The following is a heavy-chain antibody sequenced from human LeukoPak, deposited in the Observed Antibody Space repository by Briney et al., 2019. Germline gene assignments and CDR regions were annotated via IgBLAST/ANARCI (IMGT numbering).Heavy chain of an antibody. V-gene: IGHV1-2*02. CDR1: GYTFTDSY. D-gene: IGHD5-12*01. CDR3: ARDEGGYDY. CDR2: INPNNGGT. J-gene: IGHJ4*02. Sequence: ASVKVSCKASGYTFTDSYMHWVRQAPGQGLKWMGWINPNNGGTNYAQKFQGRVTMTRDTSISTAYMELSRLRSDDTAVYYCARDEGGYDYWGQGTLVTVSS.